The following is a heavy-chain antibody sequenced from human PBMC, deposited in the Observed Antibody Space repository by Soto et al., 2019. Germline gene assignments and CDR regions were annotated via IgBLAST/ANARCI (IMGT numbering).Heavy chain of an antibody. V-gene: IGHV5-10-1*03. CDR3: ARLPVLSLVAVWGFDY. Sequence: EVQLVQSGAEVRKPGESLKISCKVSGYIFTSYWISWVRQMPGKGLEWMGRIDPTDSYTDYSPSFQGHVPISVDKSINTAYLQWSSLKASDSAMYYCARLPVLSLVAVWGFDYWGLGTLVTVSS. CDR1: GYIFTSYW. J-gene: IGHJ4*02. D-gene: IGHD3-16*01. CDR2: IDPTDSYT.